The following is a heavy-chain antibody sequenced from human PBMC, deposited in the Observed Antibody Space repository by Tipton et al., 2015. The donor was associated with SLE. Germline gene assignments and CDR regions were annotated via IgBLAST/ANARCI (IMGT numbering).Heavy chain of an antibody. CDR1: GFTFSSYA. CDR2: IYSGGSST. D-gene: IGHD6-19*01. CDR3: AKDESSGWLGGY. J-gene: IGHJ4*02. Sequence: SLRLSCAASGFTFSSYAMSWVRQAPGRGLEWVSVIYSGGSSTYYADSVKGRFTISRDNSKNTLYLQMNSLRAEDTAVYYCAKDESSGWLGGYWGQGTLVTVSS. V-gene: IGHV3-23*03.